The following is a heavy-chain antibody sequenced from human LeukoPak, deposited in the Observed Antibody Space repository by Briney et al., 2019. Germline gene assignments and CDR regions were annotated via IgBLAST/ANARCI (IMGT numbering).Heavy chain of an antibody. CDR2: FYYSGST. Sequence: SQTLSLTCTVSGGSISSGGYYWGWIRQPPGKGLEWIGSFYYSGSTYYNPSLKSRVTISVDTSKNQFSLKLSSVTAADTAVYYCARCSGWSNWFDPWGQGTLVTVSS. CDR1: GGSISSGGYY. J-gene: IGHJ5*02. V-gene: IGHV4-39*07. CDR3: ARCSGWSNWFDP. D-gene: IGHD3-3*01.